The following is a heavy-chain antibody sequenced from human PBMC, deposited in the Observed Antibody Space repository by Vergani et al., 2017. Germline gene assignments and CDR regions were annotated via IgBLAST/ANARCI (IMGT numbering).Heavy chain of an antibody. CDR2: IYYSGST. Sequence: QLQLQESGPGLVKPSETLSLTCTVSGGSISSYYWSWIRQPPGKGLEWIGYIYYSGSTNYNPSLKSRVTISVDTSKNQFSLKLSSVTAADTAVYYCARDMHYWGQGTLVTVSS. CDR1: GGSISSYY. CDR3: ARDMHY. J-gene: IGHJ4*02. V-gene: IGHV4-59*01. D-gene: IGHD2-2*01.